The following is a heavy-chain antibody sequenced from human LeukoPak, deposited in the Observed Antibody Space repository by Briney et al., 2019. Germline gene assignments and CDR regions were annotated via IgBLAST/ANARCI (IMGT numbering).Heavy chain of an antibody. D-gene: IGHD3-22*01. J-gene: IGHJ6*03. CDR2: IIPIFGTA. V-gene: IGHV1-69*13. CDR1: GGTFSSYA. CDR3: ARVLDYYDSSGYSYYYYYYMGV. Sequence: GASVKVSCKASGGTFSSYAISWVRQAPGQGLEWMGGIIPIFGTANYAQKFQGRVTITADESTSTAYMELSSLRSEDTAVYYCARVLDYYDSSGYSYYYYYYMGVWGKGTTVTVSS.